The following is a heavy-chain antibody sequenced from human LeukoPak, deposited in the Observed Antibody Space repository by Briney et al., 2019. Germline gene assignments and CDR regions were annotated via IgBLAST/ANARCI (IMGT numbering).Heavy chain of an antibody. V-gene: IGHV3-9*03. D-gene: IGHD6-6*01. CDR3: ARGLGAARGTNAFDI. Sequence: GGSLRLSCAASGFTFDDYAMHWVRQAPGKGLEWVSGISWNSGSIGYADSVKGRFTISRDNAKNSLYLQMNSLRAEDMALYYCARGLGAARGTNAFDIWGQGTMVTVSS. CDR2: ISWNSGSI. CDR1: GFTFDDYA. J-gene: IGHJ3*02.